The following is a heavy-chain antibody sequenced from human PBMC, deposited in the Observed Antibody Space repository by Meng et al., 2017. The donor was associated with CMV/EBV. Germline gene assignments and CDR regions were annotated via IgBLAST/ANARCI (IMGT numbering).Heavy chain of an antibody. CDR2: IYYSGST. J-gene: IGHJ4*02. D-gene: IGHD6-19*01. CDR3: ARAVGGSGWYYFDY. CDR1: GGSISSSSYY. V-gene: IGHV4-39*07. Sequence: GSLRLSCTVSGGSISSSSYYWGWIRQPPGKGLEWIGSIYYSGSTYYNPSLKSRVTISVDTSKNQFSLKLSSVTAADTAVHYCARAVGGSGWYYFDYWGQGTLVTVSS.